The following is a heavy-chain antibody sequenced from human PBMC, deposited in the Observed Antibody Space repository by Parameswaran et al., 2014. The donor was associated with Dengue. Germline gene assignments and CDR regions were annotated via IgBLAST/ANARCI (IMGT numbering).Heavy chain of an antibody. CDR2: IYYSGTT. Sequence: WIRQPPGKELEWIGSIYYSGTTYYNPSLKSRVTISVDTSTNQYSLKVNSVTAADTALYFCARQATVRPSHWYFDLWGPWHPGHRLL. D-gene: IGHD3-10*01. J-gene: IGHJ2*01. V-gene: IGHV4-39*01. CDR3: ARQATVRPSHWYFDL.